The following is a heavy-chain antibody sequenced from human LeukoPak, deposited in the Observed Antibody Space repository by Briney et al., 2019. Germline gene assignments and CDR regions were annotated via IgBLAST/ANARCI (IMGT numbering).Heavy chain of an antibody. J-gene: IGHJ4*02. CDR3: ARAITMIVVVIGY. V-gene: IGHV1-46*01. D-gene: IGHD3-22*01. CDR2: INPSGGST. Sequence: GASVKVSCKASGYTFTSYYMHWVRQGPGQGLEWLGIINPSGGSTSYAQKFQGRVTMTRDTSTSTVYMELSSLRSEDTAVYYCARAITMIVVVIGYWGQGTLVTVSS. CDR1: GYTFTSYY.